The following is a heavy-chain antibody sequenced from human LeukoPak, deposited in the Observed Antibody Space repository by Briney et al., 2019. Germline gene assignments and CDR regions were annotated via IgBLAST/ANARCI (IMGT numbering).Heavy chain of an antibody. D-gene: IGHD3-22*01. J-gene: IGHJ4*02. CDR3: ARTVLSGFLDY. V-gene: IGHV4-34*12. CDR2: IIHSGST. CDR1: GGSFSGYY. Sequence: SETLSLTCAVYGGSFSGYYWSWIRQPPGKGLEWIGEIIHSGSTNYNPSPKSRVTISVDTSKNQFSLKLSSVTAADTAVYYCARTVLSGFLDYWGQGTLVTVSS.